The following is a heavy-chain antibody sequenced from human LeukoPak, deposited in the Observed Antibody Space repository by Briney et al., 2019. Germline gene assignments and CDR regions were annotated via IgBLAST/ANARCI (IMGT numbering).Heavy chain of an antibody. V-gene: IGHV3-7*01. Sequence: GGSLRLSCAASGFTFSSYGMHWVRQAPGKGLEWVANVNQDGSEKFYVDSVKGRFTISTDNAKNSLYLQMNSLRVEDTAIYFCARSSYDDYWGQGTLVTVSS. CDR1: GFTFSSYG. CDR3: ARSSYDDY. J-gene: IGHJ4*02. D-gene: IGHD5-12*01. CDR2: VNQDGSEK.